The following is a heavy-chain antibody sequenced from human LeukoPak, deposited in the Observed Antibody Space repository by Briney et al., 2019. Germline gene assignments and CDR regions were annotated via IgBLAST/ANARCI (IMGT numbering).Heavy chain of an antibody. D-gene: IGHD3-10*01. CDR3: ARGQGFGVTRVDY. CDR2: INHSGST. Sequence: SETLSLTCAVYGGSFSGYYWSWIRQPPGKGLEWIGEINHSGSTNYNPSLKSRVTISVDTSKNQFSLRLSSVTAADTAVYYCARGQGFGVTRVDYWGQGALVTVSS. J-gene: IGHJ4*02. CDR1: GGSFSGYY. V-gene: IGHV4-34*01.